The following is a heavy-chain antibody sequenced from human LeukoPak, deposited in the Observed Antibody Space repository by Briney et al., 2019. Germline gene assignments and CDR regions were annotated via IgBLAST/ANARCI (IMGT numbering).Heavy chain of an antibody. V-gene: IGHV4-59*08. CDR1: GRSISSYY. D-gene: IGHD3-3*01. CDR3: AIWGVVPPNYYYGMDV. J-gene: IGHJ6*02. CDR2: IYYSGSP. Sequence: PWETLSLTFTVSGRSISSYYCSSIRQPPGKGLEWIGSIYYSGSPNTNPSLKSRDTLSVDPSKSQLCLKLSSVTAADTAVYYCAIWGVVPPNYYYGMDVWAQGTTVTVSS.